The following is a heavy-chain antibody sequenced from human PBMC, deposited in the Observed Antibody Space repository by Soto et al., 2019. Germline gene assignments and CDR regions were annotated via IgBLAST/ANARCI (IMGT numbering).Heavy chain of an antibody. CDR3: AHKGGRGAGMDV. J-gene: IGHJ6*02. CDR2: IYWDNDK. D-gene: IGHD2-15*01. Sequence: QITLKESGPTLVKPTQTLTLTCTFSGFSVSTSGVGVAWIRQSPGKALEWLALIYWDNDKRYSPFLQSRVTITKXXSKNQVVLTMTNMDPVDTATYYCAHKGGRGAGMDVWGQGTTVTVSS. V-gene: IGHV2-5*02. CDR1: GFSVSTSGVG.